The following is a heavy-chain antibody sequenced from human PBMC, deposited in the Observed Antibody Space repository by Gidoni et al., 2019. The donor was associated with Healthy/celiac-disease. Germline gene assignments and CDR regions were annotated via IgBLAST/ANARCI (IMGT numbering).Heavy chain of an antibody. CDR3: AKERYVGSGWYYFDY. CDR2: ISGSGGST. Sequence: EVQLLESGGGLVQPGGSLRLSCAASGLPFRSYAMRWVRQAPGKGLEWVSAISGSGGSTYYADSVKGRFTISRDNSKNTLYLQMNSLRAEDTAVYFCAKERYVGSGWYYFDYWGQGTLVTVSS. D-gene: IGHD6-19*01. V-gene: IGHV3-23*01. J-gene: IGHJ4*02. CDR1: GLPFRSYA.